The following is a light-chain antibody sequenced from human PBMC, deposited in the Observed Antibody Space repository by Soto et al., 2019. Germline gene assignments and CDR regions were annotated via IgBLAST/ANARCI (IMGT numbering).Light chain of an antibody. CDR3: QQRSNWPTT. V-gene: IGKV3-11*01. CDR2: DAS. Sequence: EIVLTQSPATLSLSPGERATLSCRASQSVSSYLAWYQQKPGQAPRLLIFDASNRATGIPARFSGSGSETDFTLTISSLEPEDFAVYYCQQRSNWPTTFGGGTKGDIK. J-gene: IGKJ4*01. CDR1: QSVSSY.